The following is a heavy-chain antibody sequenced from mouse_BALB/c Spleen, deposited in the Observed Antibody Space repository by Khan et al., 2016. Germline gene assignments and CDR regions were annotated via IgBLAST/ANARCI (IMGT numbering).Heavy chain of an antibody. Sequence: VQLQQPGAELVKPGASVKLSCTASGFNIKDTYMHWVKQRPEQGLEWIGRIDPANGNTKYDPKFQGQATITADKSSNTAYLQLSSLTSEDTAVYYCAGSPYGYYVGFAYWGQGTLVTVSA. D-gene: IGHD2-3*01. J-gene: IGHJ3*01. CDR3: AGSPYGYYVGFAY. V-gene: IGHV14-3*02. CDR2: IDPANGNT. CDR1: GFNIKDTY.